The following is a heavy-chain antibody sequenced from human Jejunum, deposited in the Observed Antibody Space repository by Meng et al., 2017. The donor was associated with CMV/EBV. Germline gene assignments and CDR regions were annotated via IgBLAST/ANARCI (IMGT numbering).Heavy chain of an antibody. CDR3: VRVIPASIPY. J-gene: IGHJ4*02. V-gene: IGHV3-7*04. CDR2: IKQDGSEK. Sequence: SCAAAGFTFSSYWMSWVRQTPGKGLEWVANIKQDGSEKYYVDSVKGRFTISRDNAKNSLYLQMNSLRAEDTAVYYCVRVIPASIPYWGQGTLVTVSS. CDR1: GFTFSSYW. D-gene: IGHD2-2*02.